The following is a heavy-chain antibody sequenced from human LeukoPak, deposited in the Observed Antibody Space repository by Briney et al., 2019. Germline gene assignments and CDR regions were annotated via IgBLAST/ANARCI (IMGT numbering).Heavy chain of an antibody. CDR2: IYYSGST. V-gene: IGHV4-59*12. Sequence: SETLSLTCTVSGGSISSYYWSWIRQPPGKGLEWIGYIYYSGSTNYNPSLKSRVTISVDTSKNQFSLKLSSVTAADTAVYYCARDYLLHGMDVGGEGTTVTVSS. CDR1: GGSISSYY. J-gene: IGHJ6*01. CDR3: ARDYLLHGMDV.